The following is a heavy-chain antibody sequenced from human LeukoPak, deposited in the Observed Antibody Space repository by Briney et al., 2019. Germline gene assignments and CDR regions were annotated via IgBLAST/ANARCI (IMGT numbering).Heavy chain of an antibody. Sequence: PGGSLRLSCAASGFSFESYGMSWVRQVPGKGLECVSYINWNGGTTDYADSVKGRFTISRDNGMSSLYLQMNSLRAEDTALYYCARDYGSGSYYNGIDYWGQGTLVSVSS. J-gene: IGHJ4*02. CDR1: GFSFESYG. D-gene: IGHD3-10*01. CDR3: ARDYGSGSYYNGIDY. CDR2: INWNGGTT. V-gene: IGHV3-20*04.